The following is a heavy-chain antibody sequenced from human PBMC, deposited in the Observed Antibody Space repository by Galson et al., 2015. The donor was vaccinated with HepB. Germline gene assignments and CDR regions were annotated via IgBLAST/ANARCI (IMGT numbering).Heavy chain of an antibody. V-gene: IGHV5-51*03. CDR1: GYSFTSYW. CDR3: ARWMYYYDSSGYPAYWYFDL. Sequence: QSGAEVKKPGESLKISCKGSGYSFTSYWIGWVRQMPGKGLEWMGIIYPGDSDTRYSPSFQGQVTISADKSISTAYLQWSSLKASDTAMYYCARWMYYYDSSGYPAYWYFDLWGRGTLVTVSS. J-gene: IGHJ2*01. D-gene: IGHD3-22*01. CDR2: IYPGDSDT.